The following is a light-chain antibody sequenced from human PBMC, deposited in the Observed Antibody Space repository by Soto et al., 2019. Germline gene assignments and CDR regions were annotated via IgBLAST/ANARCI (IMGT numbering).Light chain of an antibody. Sequence: DIQMTQSPSSVSASVGDRVTITCRASQAISTWLAWYRQKPGKAPKLLIYAASNLKTGVPSRFIGSGSGTDFTLTISSLQPEDFAIYYCQQANSFPRTFGQGTKVEIK. J-gene: IGKJ1*01. CDR3: QQANSFPRT. V-gene: IGKV1-12*01. CDR1: QAISTW. CDR2: AAS.